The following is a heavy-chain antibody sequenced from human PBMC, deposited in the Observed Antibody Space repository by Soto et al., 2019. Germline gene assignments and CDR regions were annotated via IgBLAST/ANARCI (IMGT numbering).Heavy chain of an antibody. D-gene: IGHD6-19*01. CDR3: AKDSSAGYSSGWYLYYYGMDV. CDR1: GFTFSSYG. Sequence: PGGSLRLSCAASGFTFSSYGMHWVRQAPGKGLEWVAVIPYDGSNKYYADSVKGRFTISRDNSKNTLYLQMNSLRAEDTAVYYCAKDSSAGYSSGWYLYYYGMDVWGQGTTVTVSS. CDR2: IPYDGSNK. V-gene: IGHV3-30*18. J-gene: IGHJ6*02.